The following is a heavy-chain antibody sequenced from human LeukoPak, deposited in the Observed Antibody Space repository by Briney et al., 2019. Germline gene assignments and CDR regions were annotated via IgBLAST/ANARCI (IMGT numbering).Heavy chain of an antibody. Sequence: PGGSLRLSCAASGFTFSSYEMNWVRQAPGKGLEWVSYISSSGSTIYYADSVKGRFTISRDNAKYSLYLQMNSLRAEDTAVYYCASLSVVAATRGDYWGQGTLVTVSS. CDR2: ISSSGSTI. CDR1: GFTFSSYE. D-gene: IGHD2-15*01. V-gene: IGHV3-48*03. CDR3: ASLSVVAATRGDY. J-gene: IGHJ4*02.